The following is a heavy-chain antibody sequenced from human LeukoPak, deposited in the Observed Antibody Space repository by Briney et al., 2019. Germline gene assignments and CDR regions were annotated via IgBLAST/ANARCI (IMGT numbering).Heavy chain of an antibody. CDR2: IKQDGSEK. CDR3: ARDHPSPLPRNYYYDSSGYFDY. CDR1: GFTFSSYW. J-gene: IGHJ4*02. Sequence: PGGSLRLSCAASGFTFSSYWMSWVRQAPGKGLEWVANIKQDGSEKYYVDSVKGRFTISRDNAKNSLYLQMNSLRAEDTAVYYCARDHPSPLPRNYYYDSSGYFDYWGQGTLVTVSS. V-gene: IGHV3-7*01. D-gene: IGHD3-22*01.